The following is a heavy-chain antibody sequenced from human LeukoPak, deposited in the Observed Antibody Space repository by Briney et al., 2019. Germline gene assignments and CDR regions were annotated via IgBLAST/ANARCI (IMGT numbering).Heavy chain of an antibody. CDR2: ISAYNGNT. CDR3: ARGKLSIAAAGTVEY. D-gene: IGHD6-13*01. Sequence: ASVKVSCKASGYTFTSYGISWVRQAPGQGLEWMGWISAYNGNTNYAQKLQGRVTMTTDTSTSTAYMELRSLRSDDTAVYYCARGKLSIAAAGTVEYWGQGTLVTVSS. J-gene: IGHJ4*02. CDR1: GYTFTSYG. V-gene: IGHV1-18*01.